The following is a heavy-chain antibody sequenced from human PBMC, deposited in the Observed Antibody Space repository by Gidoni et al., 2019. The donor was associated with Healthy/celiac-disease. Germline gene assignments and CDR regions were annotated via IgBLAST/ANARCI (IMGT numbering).Heavy chain of an antibody. V-gene: IGHV1-69*04. J-gene: IGHJ4*02. CDR3: AREHIVVVTATLYYFDY. Sequence: QVQLVQSGAEVKKPGSSVKVSCKASGGTFSSYAISWVRQAPGQGLEWMGRIIPILGIANYAQKFQGRVTITADKSTSTAYMELSSLRSEDTAVYYCAREHIVVVTATLYYFDYWGQGTLVTVSS. D-gene: IGHD2-21*02. CDR2: IIPILGIA. CDR1: GGTFSSYA.